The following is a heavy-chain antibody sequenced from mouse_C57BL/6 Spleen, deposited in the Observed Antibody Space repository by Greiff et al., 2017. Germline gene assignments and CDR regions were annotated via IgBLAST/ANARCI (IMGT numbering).Heavy chain of an antibody. CDR2: IHPNSGST. Sequence: QVQLQQPGAELVKPGASVKLSCKASGYTFTSYWMNWVKQRPGQGLEWIGMIHPNSGSTNYNEKFKSKATLTVDTSSSTAYMQLSSLTSEDSAVYYCARDSYGSSYFGVWGTGTTVTAAS. V-gene: IGHV1-64*01. J-gene: IGHJ1*03. D-gene: IGHD1-1*01. CDR1: GYTFTSYW. CDR3: ARDSYGSSYFGV.